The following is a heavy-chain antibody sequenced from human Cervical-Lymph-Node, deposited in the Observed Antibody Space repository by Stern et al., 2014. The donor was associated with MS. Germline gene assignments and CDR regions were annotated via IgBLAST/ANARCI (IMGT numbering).Heavy chain of an antibody. D-gene: IGHD3-3*01. Sequence: VQLEESGPGLVKPSQTLSLTCTVSGGSVSSGSRYWSCIRQHPGKGLEWIGYISYSGNTYYSPSLQSRLTISMDTSKNQFSLKLRSVTAADTAIYYCARVTEFLRFFYPDYGGQGTLVTVSS. V-gene: IGHV4-31*03. J-gene: IGHJ4*02. CDR2: ISYSGNT. CDR3: ARVTEFLRFFYPDY. CDR1: GGSVSSGSRY.